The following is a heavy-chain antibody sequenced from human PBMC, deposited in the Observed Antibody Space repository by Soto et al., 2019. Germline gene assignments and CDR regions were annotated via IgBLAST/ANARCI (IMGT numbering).Heavy chain of an antibody. CDR3: ARRNCSGGSCYSYYYYYMDV. Sequence: QVQLQESGPGLVKPSQTLSLTCTVSGGSISSGGYYWSWIRQHPGKGLEWIGYIYYSGSTYYNPSLKRRVTISVDTSKNQFSLKLSSVTAADTAVYYCARRNCSGGSCYSYYYYYMDVWGKGTTVTVSS. V-gene: IGHV4-31*03. CDR2: IYYSGST. D-gene: IGHD2-15*01. CDR1: GGSISSGGYY. J-gene: IGHJ6*03.